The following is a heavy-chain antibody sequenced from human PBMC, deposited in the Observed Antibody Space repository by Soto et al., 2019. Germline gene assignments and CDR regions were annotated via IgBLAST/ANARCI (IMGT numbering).Heavy chain of an antibody. Sequence: QVQLVQSGAEVKKPGASVKVSYKASGYTFTSYAMHWVRQAPGQRLEWMGWINAGNGNTKYSQKFQGRVTITRDTSASTAYMELSSLRSEDTAVYYCARGPGGPDGPGDYWGQGTLVTLSS. D-gene: IGHD2-15*01. CDR2: INAGNGNT. CDR1: GYTFTSYA. CDR3: ARGPGGPDGPGDY. V-gene: IGHV1-3*01. J-gene: IGHJ4*02.